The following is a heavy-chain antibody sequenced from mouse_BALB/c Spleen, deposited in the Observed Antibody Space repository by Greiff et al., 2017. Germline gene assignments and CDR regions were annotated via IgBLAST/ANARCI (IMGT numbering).Heavy chain of an antibody. CDR3: NALDDGYYVFAY. D-gene: IGHD2-3*01. J-gene: IGHJ3*01. Sequence: VQLQQSGAELVRSGASVKLSCTASGFNIKDYYMHWVKQRPEQGLEWIGWIDPENGDTEYAPKFKGKATMTADTSSNTAYLQLSSLTSEDTAVYYCNALDDGYYVFAYWGQGTLVTVSA. V-gene: IGHV14-4*02. CDR1: GFNIKDYY. CDR2: IDPENGDT.